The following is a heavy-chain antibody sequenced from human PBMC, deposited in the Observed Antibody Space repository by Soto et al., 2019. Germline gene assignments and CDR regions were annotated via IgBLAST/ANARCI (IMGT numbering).Heavy chain of an antibody. J-gene: IGHJ4*02. CDR2: VYYSGST. Sequence: PSETLSLTCTVSGGSVSSGDYYWSWIRQPPGKGLQWIGYVYYSGSTDYNPALKSRVTISVDTSKNKCSLKLTSVTVADTAVYYCARERTGDPTFFDYWGQGTLVTVSS. CDR1: GGSVSSGDYY. CDR3: ARERTGDPTFFDY. V-gene: IGHV4-61*08. D-gene: IGHD1-1*01.